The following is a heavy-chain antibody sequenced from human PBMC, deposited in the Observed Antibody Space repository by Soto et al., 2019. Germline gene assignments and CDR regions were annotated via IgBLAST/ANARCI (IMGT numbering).Heavy chain of an antibody. D-gene: IGHD2-21*02. CDR2: IYPRDSNT. V-gene: IGHV5-51*01. Sequence: PGESLKISCKGSGNSFTTYWIGWVRQMPGKGLEWVGIIYPRDSNTRYSPSFQGQVTISADKSISTAYLQWSSLKASDTAMYYCARDLWGYCGTDCYPLDVWGQGTTVTVSS. CDR1: GNSFTTYW. CDR3: ARDLWGYCGTDCYPLDV. J-gene: IGHJ6*02.